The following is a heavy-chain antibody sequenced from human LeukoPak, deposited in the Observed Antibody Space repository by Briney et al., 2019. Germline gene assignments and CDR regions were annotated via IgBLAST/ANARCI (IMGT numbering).Heavy chain of an antibody. J-gene: IGHJ3*02. V-gene: IGHV1-69*13. CDR1: GGTFSSYA. CDR3: ARSKYTRGYSYGLDAFDI. Sequence: GASVKVSCKASGGTFSSYAISWVRQAPGQGLEWMGGIIPIFGTANYAQKFQGRVTITADESTSTAYMELSSLRSEDTAVYHCARSKYTRGYSYGLDAFDIWGQGTMVTVSS. CDR2: IIPIFGTA. D-gene: IGHD5-18*01.